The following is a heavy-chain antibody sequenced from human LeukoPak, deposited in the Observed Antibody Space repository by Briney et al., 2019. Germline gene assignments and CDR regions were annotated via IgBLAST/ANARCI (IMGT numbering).Heavy chain of an antibody. J-gene: IGHJ4*02. V-gene: IGHV3-21*01. CDR2: ISSSRSYI. Sequence: GGSLRLSCAASGFTFSNYNMNWVRDAPGKGLEWVSSISSSRSYIFYADSVKGRFTISRDNAKNSLYLQMNSLRAEDTAVYCCARGVTAMADYWGQGTLVTVSS. CDR3: ARGVTAMADY. CDR1: GFTFSNYN. D-gene: IGHD5-18*01.